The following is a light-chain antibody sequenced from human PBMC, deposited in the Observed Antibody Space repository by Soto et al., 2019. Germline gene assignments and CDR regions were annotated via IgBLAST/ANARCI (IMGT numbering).Light chain of an antibody. CDR1: SSDVGCYNL. V-gene: IGLV2-23*01. Sequence: QSALTQPASVSGSPGQSITISCTGTSSDVGCYNLVSWYQQHPGKAPKLMIYEGSKRPSGVSNRFSGSTSSNTASLTISGLQAEDEADYYCCSYAGSSTWVFGGGTKLTVL. CDR3: CSYAGSSTWV. CDR2: EGS. J-gene: IGLJ2*01.